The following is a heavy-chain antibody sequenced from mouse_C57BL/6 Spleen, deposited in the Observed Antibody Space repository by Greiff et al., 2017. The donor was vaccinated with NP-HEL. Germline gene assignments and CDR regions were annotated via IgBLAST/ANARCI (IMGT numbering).Heavy chain of an antibody. CDR1: GFNIKDDY. D-gene: IGHD1-2*01. J-gene: IGHJ3*01. Sequence: EVQLQQSGAELVRPGASVKLSCTASGFNIKDDYMHWVKQRPEQGLEWIGWIDPENGDTEYASKFQGKATITADTSSNTAYLQLRSPTSEDTAVYSCTTPALRRFAYWGQGTLVTVSA. CDR2: IDPENGDT. CDR3: TTPALRRFAY. V-gene: IGHV14-4*01.